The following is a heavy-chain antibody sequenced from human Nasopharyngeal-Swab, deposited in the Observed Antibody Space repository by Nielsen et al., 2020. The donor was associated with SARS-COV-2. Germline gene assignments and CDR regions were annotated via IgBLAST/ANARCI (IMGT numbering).Heavy chain of an antibody. Sequence: SVKVSCKASAGTFSSYAVSWVRQAPGQGLEWMGGIIPIFGTANYAQKFQGRVTITADESTSTAFMELSSLRSEDTAVYYCAGWITMIRGAIFDIWGQGTMVTVSS. CDR2: IIPIFGTA. V-gene: IGHV1-69*13. CDR3: AGWITMIRGAIFDI. CDR1: AGTFSSYA. D-gene: IGHD3-10*01. J-gene: IGHJ3*02.